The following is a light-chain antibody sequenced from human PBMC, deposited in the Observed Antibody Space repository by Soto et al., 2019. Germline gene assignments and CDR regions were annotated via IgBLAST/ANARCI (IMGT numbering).Light chain of an antibody. V-gene: IGLV2-23*02. CDR2: EVS. CDR3: CSYAVTSTLTV. J-gene: IGLJ7*01. Sequence: QSALTQPASVSGSPGQSITISCTGTSSDVGSYKLVSWYQQHPGKAPKLMISEVSKRPSGISDRFSGSKSGSTASLIISGRQAEDEAAYYCCSYAVTSTLTVFGGGTQLTVL. CDR1: SSDVGSYKL.